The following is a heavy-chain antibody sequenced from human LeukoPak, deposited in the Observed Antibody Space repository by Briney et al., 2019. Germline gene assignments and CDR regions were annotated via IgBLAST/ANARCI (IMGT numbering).Heavy chain of an antibody. CDR2: IDPSGGST. J-gene: IGHJ4*02. CDR3: ARVPNWNAILDY. Sequence: ASVKVSRKASGYTFTSYDINWVRQATGQGLEWMGMIDPSGGSTNYAQKFQGRVAMTRDTSTSTVYMDLSRLRSEDTAVYYCARVPNWNAILDYWGQGTLVTVSS. D-gene: IGHD1-20*01. V-gene: IGHV1-46*01. CDR1: GYTFTSYD.